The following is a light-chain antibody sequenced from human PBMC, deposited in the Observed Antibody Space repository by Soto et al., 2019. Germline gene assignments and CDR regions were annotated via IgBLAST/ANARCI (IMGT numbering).Light chain of an antibody. V-gene: IGKV1-8*01. Sequence: ASRGDRVTITCRASQGISSYLAWYQQKPGKAPKLLIYAASTLQSGVPSRFSGSGSGTDFTLTISCLQSEDFATYYCQQYYSYPSFGQ. CDR1: QGISSY. CDR3: QQYYSYPS. CDR2: AAS. J-gene: IGKJ2*01.